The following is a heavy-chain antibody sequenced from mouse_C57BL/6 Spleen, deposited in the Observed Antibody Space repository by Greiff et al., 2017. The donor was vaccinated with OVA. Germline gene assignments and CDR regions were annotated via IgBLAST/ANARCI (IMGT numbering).Heavy chain of an antibody. CDR1: GYTFTSYW. CDR2: IDPSDSYT. J-gene: IGHJ3*01. D-gene: IGHD2-3*01. V-gene: IGHV1-50*01. CDR3: ARRGDGYWFAY. Sequence: QVQLQQPGAELVKPGASVKLSCKASGYTFTSYWMQWVKQRPGQGLEWIGEIDPSDSYTNYNQKFKGKATLTVDTSSSTAYMQLSSLTSEDSAVYYCARRGDGYWFAYWGQGTLVTVSA.